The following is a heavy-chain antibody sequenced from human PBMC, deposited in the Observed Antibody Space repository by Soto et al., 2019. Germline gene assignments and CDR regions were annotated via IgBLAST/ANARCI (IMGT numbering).Heavy chain of an antibody. Sequence: SWTXSLTGAVSVVSIKISNLVGCVRQPPGKGLEWIGEIYHSGNTNYNPSLKSRVTMSVDNSKNQLSLKLSFVNAADTDVYYCARGEGTTVLFDYWGQGALVTVSS. J-gene: IGHJ4*02. CDR2: IYHSGNT. CDR3: ARGEGTTVLFDY. V-gene: IGHV4-4*02. D-gene: IGHD4-4*01. CDR1: VVSIKISNL.